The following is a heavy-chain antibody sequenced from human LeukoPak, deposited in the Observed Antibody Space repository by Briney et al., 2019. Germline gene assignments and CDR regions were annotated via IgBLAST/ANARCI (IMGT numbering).Heavy chain of an antibody. CDR3: ATGLPGAYDYNCFDS. CDR1: GGSFSGYY. D-gene: IGHD5-12*01. V-gene: IGHV4-34*01. CDR2: INHSGST. Sequence: SETLSLTCAVYGGSFSGYYWSWIRQPPGKGLEWIGEINHSGSTNYNPSLKSRVTISVDTSKNQFSLKLSSVTAADTAVYFCATGLPGAYDYNCFDSWGQGTLVTVSS. J-gene: IGHJ5*01.